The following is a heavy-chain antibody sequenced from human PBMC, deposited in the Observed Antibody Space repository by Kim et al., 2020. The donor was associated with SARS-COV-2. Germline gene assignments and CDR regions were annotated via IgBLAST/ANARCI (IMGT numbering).Heavy chain of an antibody. CDR2: DGSEK. V-gene: IGHV3-7*03. J-gene: IGHJ4*02. Sequence: DGSEKNYVDAVKGRFNISRDNAKNSLSLQMNSLRADDTAVYYCVSTNTFDYWGQGTLVTVSS. CDR3: VSTNTFDY. D-gene: IGHD1-1*01.